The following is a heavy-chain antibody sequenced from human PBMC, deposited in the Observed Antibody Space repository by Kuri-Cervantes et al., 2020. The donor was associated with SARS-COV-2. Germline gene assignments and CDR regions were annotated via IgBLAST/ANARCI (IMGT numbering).Heavy chain of an antibody. V-gene: IGHV1-46*01. CDR3: ASHKLGEGRFDP. CDR2: INPSGGST. D-gene: IGHD3-10*01. J-gene: IGHJ5*02. CDR1: GYTFTSYY. Sequence: ASVKVSCKASGYTFTSYYMHWVRQAPGQGLEWMGIINPSGGSTSYAQKFQGRVTMTRDTSTSTAYMELRSLRSDDTAVYYCASHKLGEGRFDPWGQGTLVTVSS.